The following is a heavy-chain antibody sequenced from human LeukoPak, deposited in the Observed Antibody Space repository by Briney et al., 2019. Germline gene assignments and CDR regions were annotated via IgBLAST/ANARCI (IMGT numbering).Heavy chain of an antibody. CDR3: AKGVYHYYGSGSYTLDF. J-gene: IGHJ4*02. CDR1: GFTFSLSA. CDR2: LSGSGTGT. V-gene: IGHV3-23*01. D-gene: IGHD3-10*01. Sequence: GGSLRLSCAASGFTFSLSAMTWVRQAPGKGLELVSALSGSGTGTYYSDSVKGRFTISRDNSKNTLYLQMNSLRAEDTAVYCCAKGVYHYYGSGSYTLDFWGQGTQVTVSS.